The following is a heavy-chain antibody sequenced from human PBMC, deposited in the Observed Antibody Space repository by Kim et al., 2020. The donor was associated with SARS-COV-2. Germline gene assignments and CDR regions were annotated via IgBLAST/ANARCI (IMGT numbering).Heavy chain of an antibody. Sequence: GGSLRLSCAASGFTFSRYSMNWVRQAPGKGLEWVSSICSSGSYIYYADSMKGRFTISRDNAKSSLYLQLDSLRAEDTAVYYCARALHDTFDSSSWLHFD. V-gene: IGHV3-21*01. CDR3: ARALHDTFDSSSWLHFD. J-gene: IGHJ4*01. D-gene: IGHD6-13*01. CDR1: GFTFSRYS. CDR2: ICSSGSYI.